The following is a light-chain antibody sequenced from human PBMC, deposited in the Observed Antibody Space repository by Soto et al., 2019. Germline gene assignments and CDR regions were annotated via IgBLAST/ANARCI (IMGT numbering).Light chain of an antibody. CDR2: WAS. J-gene: IGKJ1*01. CDR1: QSVIYSANNKNC. V-gene: IGKV4-1*01. Sequence: DIVMTQSPDSLAVSLGERATINCKSSQSVIYSANNKNCLAWYQQKPGQPPKLLIYWASTRESGVPDRFSGSGSGTDFTLTISSLQAEYVAVYYCQQYLAIPRTFGKGTKVDIK. CDR3: QQYLAIPRT.